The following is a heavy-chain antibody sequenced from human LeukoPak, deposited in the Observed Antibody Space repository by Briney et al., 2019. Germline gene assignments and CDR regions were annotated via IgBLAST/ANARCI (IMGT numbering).Heavy chain of an antibody. V-gene: IGHV3-21*01. D-gene: IGHD3-9*01. Sequence: GGSLRLSCAASGFTFSSYSMNWVRQAPGKGLEWVSSISSSSSYIYYADSVKGRFTISRDNAKNSLYLQMNSLRAEDTAVYYCARVGDGPYYDILTGYYSNWGQGTLVTVSS. CDR3: ARVGDGPYYDILTGYYSN. J-gene: IGHJ4*02. CDR2: ISSSSSYI. CDR1: GFTFSSYS.